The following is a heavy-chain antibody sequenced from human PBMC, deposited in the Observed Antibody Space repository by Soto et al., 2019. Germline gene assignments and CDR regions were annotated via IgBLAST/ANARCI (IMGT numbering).Heavy chain of an antibody. Sequence: GESLKISCKGSGYRYSSYWIGWVRQMPGKGLECMGIIYPSDSDTRYSPSFQGQVTISADKSNSTAYLQWSSLKASDTAMYFCARLSVHTAMAPDTFDMWGQGTMVTLSS. D-gene: IGHD5-18*01. CDR1: GYRYSSYW. CDR3: ARLSVHTAMAPDTFDM. J-gene: IGHJ3*02. V-gene: IGHV5-51*01. CDR2: IYPSDSDT.